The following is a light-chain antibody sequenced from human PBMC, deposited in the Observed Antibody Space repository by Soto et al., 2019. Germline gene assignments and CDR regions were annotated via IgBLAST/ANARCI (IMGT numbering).Light chain of an antibody. V-gene: IGKV3-20*01. J-gene: IGKJ2*01. CDR3: HQYGTSPYT. CDR2: GAS. Sequence: EIVLTQSPGTLSLSPGERATLSCRASQSVSSSYLAWYQAKPGQAPRLLIYGASSRATGIPDRFSGSGSGTGFTLTISRLEPEDFAVYYCHQYGTSPYTFGQGTKLEIK. CDR1: QSVSSSY.